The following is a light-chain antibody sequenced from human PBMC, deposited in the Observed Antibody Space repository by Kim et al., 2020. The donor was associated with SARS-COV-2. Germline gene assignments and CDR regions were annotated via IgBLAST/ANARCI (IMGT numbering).Light chain of an antibody. J-gene: IGLJ2*01. V-gene: IGLV3-21*04. Sequence: APGQTASITSGGNNIGNKNVHWYQHKPGQAPLLVISYDSDRPAGIPDQFSGSNSGNTATLTISRVEAGDEADYYCQVWDSGSDHVVFGGGTQLTVL. CDR3: QVWDSGSDHVV. CDR1: NIGNKN. CDR2: YDS.